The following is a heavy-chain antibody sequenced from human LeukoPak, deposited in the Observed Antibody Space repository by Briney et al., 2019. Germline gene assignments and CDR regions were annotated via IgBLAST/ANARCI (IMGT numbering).Heavy chain of an antibody. CDR3: ARAYDDDYYYYMDV. V-gene: IGHV4-59*11. CDR2: IYHSGTT. J-gene: IGHJ6*03. D-gene: IGHD3-3*01. CDR1: GGSISSHY. Sequence: SETLSLTCTVSGGSISSHYWSWIRQPPGEGLEWIGQIYHSGTTNYNPSLKSRVTISVDTSKNQFSLKLTSVTAADTAVYYCARAYDDDYYYYMDVWGKGTTVTVSS.